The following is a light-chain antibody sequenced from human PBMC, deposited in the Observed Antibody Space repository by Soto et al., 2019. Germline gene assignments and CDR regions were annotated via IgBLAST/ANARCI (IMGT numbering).Light chain of an antibody. CDR2: SNN. J-gene: IGLJ1*01. CDR1: SSNIGSNT. V-gene: IGLV1-44*01. Sequence: VLTQPPSASGTPGQRVTISCSGSSSNIGSNTVNWYQQLPGAAPKLLIYSNNQRPSGVPDRFSGSKSGTSASLAISGLQSEDEADYYCAAWDDSLNGPEYVFGTGTKVTVL. CDR3: AAWDDSLNGPEYV.